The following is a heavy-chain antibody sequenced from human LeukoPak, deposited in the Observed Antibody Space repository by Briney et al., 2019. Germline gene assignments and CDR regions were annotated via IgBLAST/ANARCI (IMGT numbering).Heavy chain of an antibody. Sequence: SETLSLTCTVSGGSISSSTYYWGWIRQPPGKGLEWIGSIYYSGSTNYNPSLKSRVTISVDTSKNQFSLKLSSVTAADTAVYYCARGLLWFGEPPYYFDYWGQGTLVTVSS. V-gene: IGHV4-39*07. CDR3: ARGLLWFGEPPYYFDY. CDR2: IYYSGST. J-gene: IGHJ4*02. CDR1: GGSISSSTYY. D-gene: IGHD3-10*01.